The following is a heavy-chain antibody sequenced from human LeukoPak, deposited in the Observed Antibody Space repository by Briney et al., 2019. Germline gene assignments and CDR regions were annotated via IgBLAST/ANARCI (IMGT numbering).Heavy chain of an antibody. J-gene: IGHJ4*02. D-gene: IGHD2/OR15-2a*01. CDR2: INHSGST. CDR1: GGSFSGYY. Sequence: PSETLSLTCAVYGGSFSGYYWSWIRQPPGKGLEWIGEINHSGSTNYNPSLKSRVTISVDMSKNQFSLKLSSVTAADTAVYYCARRAIGGDYWGQGTLVTVSS. V-gene: IGHV4-34*01. CDR3: ARRAIGGDY.